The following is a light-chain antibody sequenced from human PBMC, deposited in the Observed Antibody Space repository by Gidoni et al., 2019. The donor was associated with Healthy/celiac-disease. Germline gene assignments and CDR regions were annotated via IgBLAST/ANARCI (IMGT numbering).Light chain of an antibody. CDR1: QSISSW. J-gene: IGKJ2*04. Sequence: IQMTHSPYTLSASVGDRVTITCRASQSISSWLAWYQQKPGKAPKLLIYKASSLESGVPSRFSGSGSGTEFTLTISSLQPDDFATYYCQQYNSDPCSFGQGTKLEIK. CDR2: KAS. CDR3: QQYNSDPCS. V-gene: IGKV1-5*03.